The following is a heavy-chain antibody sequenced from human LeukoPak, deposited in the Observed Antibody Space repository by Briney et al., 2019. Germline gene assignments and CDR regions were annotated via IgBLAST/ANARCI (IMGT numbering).Heavy chain of an antibody. V-gene: IGHV4-38-2*02. CDR1: GYSISSGHY. J-gene: IGHJ5*02. CDR2: MFHSGST. D-gene: IGHD1-14*01. Sequence: SETLSLTCTVSGYSISSGHYWAWIRQSPEKGLECIATMFHSGSTYYNPSLKSRVTISVDASKNQFSLKLSSVTAADTAVYYCARRPSGWFDPWGQGTLVTVSS. CDR3: ARRPSGWFDP.